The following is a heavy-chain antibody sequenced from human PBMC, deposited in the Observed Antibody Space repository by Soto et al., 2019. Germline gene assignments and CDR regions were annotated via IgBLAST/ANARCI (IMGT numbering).Heavy chain of an antibody. D-gene: IGHD6-6*01. CDR1: GFTFSSYG. CDR2: ISYDGSNK. Sequence: QVQLVESGGGEVQPGRSLRLSCAASGFTFSSYGMHWVRQAPGKGLEWVAVISYDGSNKYYADSVKDRFTISRDNSKNTLYLQMNSLRAEDTAVYYCAKDQVGGVYSSSPGDFYYGMDVWGQGTTVTVSS. J-gene: IGHJ6*02. V-gene: IGHV3-30*18. CDR3: AKDQVGGVYSSSPGDFYYGMDV.